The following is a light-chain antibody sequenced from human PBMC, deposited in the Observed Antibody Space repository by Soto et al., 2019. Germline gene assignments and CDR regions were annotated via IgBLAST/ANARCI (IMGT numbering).Light chain of an antibody. V-gene: IGKV1-9*01. CDR1: QGISSY. J-gene: IGKJ4*01. Sequence: DLQLTQSPSFLSASVGDRVTITCRASQGISSYLAWYQQKPGKAPNLLIYTASTLQSGVPSRFSGSGSGTEFTLTISSLQPEDFATYYCQQLNSYPHTFGGGTIMEIK. CDR2: TAS. CDR3: QQLNSYPHT.